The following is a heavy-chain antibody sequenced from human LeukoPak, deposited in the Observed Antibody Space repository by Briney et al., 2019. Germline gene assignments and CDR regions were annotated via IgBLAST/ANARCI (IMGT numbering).Heavy chain of an antibody. D-gene: IGHD2-21*02. CDR3: AKDGRLAYCGGDCYHDAFDI. Sequence: GGSLRLSCAASGFTFSSYGMHWVRQAPGKGLEWGAVISYDGSNKYYADSVKGRFTISRDKSKNTLYLQMNSLRADDTAVYYCAKDGRLAYCGGDCYHDAFDIWGQGTMVTVSS. CDR1: GFTFSSYG. CDR2: ISYDGSNK. V-gene: IGHV3-30*18. J-gene: IGHJ3*02.